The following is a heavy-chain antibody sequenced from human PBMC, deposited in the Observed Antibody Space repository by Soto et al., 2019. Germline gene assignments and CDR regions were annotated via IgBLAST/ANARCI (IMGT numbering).Heavy chain of an antibody. D-gene: IGHD3-10*02. CDR2: IIPIFGTA. CDR1: GGTFSSYA. Sequence: SVKVSFKASGGTFSSYAISWVRQAPGQGLEWMGGIIPIFGTANYAQKFQGRVTITADESTSTAYMELSSLRSEDTAVYYCARDRATMFPDAFDIWGQGTMVTVSS. J-gene: IGHJ3*02. V-gene: IGHV1-69*13. CDR3: ARDRATMFPDAFDI.